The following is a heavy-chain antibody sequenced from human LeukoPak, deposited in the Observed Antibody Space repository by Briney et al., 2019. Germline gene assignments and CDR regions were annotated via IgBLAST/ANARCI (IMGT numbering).Heavy chain of an antibody. V-gene: IGHV1-2*02. Sequence: ASVKVSCKASGYTFTGYYMHWVRQAPGQGLAWMGWINPNSGGTNYAQKFQGRVTMTRDTSISTAYMELSRLRSDDTAVYYCARARITMVRGVIITGFDPWGQGTLVTVSS. D-gene: IGHD3-10*01. CDR1: GYTFTGYY. CDR3: ARARITMVRGVIITGFDP. J-gene: IGHJ5*02. CDR2: INPNSGGT.